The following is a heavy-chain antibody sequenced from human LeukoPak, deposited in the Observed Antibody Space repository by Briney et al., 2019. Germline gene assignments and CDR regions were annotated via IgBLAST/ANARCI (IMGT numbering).Heavy chain of an antibody. CDR2: IYPGDSDT. D-gene: IGHD6-13*01. CDR1: GYSFTSSW. V-gene: IGHV5-51*01. Sequence: GESLKISSQASGYSFTSSWLGGVRQLPGKGLEWMGIIYPGDSDTTYTPSFQGQVTISADKSISTAYLQWSSLKASDTAMYYCARRDSGSWTKFDYWGQGTLVTVSS. J-gene: IGHJ4*02. CDR3: ARRDSGSWTKFDY.